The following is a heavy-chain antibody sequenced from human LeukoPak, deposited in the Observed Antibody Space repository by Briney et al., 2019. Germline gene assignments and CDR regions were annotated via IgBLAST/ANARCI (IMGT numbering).Heavy chain of an antibody. CDR2: IYHSGST. CDR1: GYSISSGYY. CDR3: ARDYDSSGYLDY. V-gene: IGHV4-38-2*02. Sequence: PSETLSLTCTVSGYSISSGYYWGWIRQPPGKGLEWIGSIYHSGSTYYNPSLKSRVTISVDTSKNQFSLKLSSVTAADTAVYYCARDYDSSGYLDYWGQGTLVTVSS. J-gene: IGHJ4*02. D-gene: IGHD3-22*01.